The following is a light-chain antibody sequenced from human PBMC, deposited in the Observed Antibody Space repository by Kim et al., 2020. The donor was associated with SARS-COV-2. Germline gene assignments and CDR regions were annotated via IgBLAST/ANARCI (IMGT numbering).Light chain of an antibody. CDR3: QQRSNLWT. Sequence: SLSPGERATLSCRARQSVSSYLAWYQQKPGQAPRLLIYDASNRATGIPARFSGSGSGTDFTLTISSLEPEDFAVYYCQQRSNLWTFGQGTKVDIK. CDR2: DAS. J-gene: IGKJ1*01. V-gene: IGKV3-11*01. CDR1: QSVSSY.